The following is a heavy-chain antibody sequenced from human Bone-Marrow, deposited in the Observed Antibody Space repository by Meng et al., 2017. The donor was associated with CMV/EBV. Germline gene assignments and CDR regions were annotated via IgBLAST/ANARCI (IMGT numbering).Heavy chain of an antibody. CDR2: INWNGGST. CDR3: ARDGPMVRGVMGYYYYGMDV. V-gene: IGHV3-20*04. J-gene: IGHJ6*02. Sequence: GESLKISCAASGFTFDDYGMSWVRQAPGKGLEWVSGINWNGGSTGYADSVKGRFTISRDNSKNTLYLQMNSLRAEDTAVYYCARDGPMVRGVMGYYYYGMDVWGQATTVTVSS. D-gene: IGHD3-10*01. CDR1: GFTFDDYG.